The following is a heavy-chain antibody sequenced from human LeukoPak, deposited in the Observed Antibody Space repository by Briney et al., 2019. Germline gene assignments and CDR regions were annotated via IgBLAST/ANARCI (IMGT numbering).Heavy chain of an antibody. CDR3: AKDISYGDYYGMDV. D-gene: IGHD4-17*01. Sequence: GGSLRLSCAASGFTFDDYAMHWVRQAPGKGLEWVSGISWNSGSIGYADSVKGRFTISRDNAKNPLYLQMNSLRAEDTALYYCAKDISYGDYYGMDVWGQGTTVTVSS. CDR1: GFTFDDYA. J-gene: IGHJ6*02. V-gene: IGHV3-9*01. CDR2: ISWNSGSI.